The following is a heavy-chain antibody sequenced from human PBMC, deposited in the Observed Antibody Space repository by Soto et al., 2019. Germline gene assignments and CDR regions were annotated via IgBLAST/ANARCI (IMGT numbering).Heavy chain of an antibody. J-gene: IGHJ4*02. CDR3: AREIAAAGSHYFDY. Sequence: SETLSHSCTVAGGSSSSGGDYWSWIRQHPGKGLEWIGYIYYSGSTYYNPSLKSRVTISVDTSKNQFSLKLSSVTAADTAVYYCAREIAAAGSHYFDYWGQGTLVTVSS. D-gene: IGHD6-13*01. V-gene: IGHV4-31*03. CDR2: IYYSGST. CDR1: GGSSSSGGDY.